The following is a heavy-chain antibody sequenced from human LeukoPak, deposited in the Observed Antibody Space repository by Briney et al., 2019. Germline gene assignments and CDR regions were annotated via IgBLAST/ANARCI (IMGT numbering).Heavy chain of an antibody. CDR2: ISSSSSTI. D-gene: IGHD3-10*01. CDR3: ARTVSIFGSGRVVCGGMDV. V-gene: IGHV3-48*01. J-gene: IGHJ6*04. CDR1: GFAFSSYS. Sequence: GGSLRLSCAASGFAFSSYSMNWVRQAPGKGLEWDSYISSSSSTIYYADSVKVRFTISRDNAKNSLYLQMNSLRAEDTAVYYCARTVSIFGSGRVVCGGMDVWGKGTTVTVSS.